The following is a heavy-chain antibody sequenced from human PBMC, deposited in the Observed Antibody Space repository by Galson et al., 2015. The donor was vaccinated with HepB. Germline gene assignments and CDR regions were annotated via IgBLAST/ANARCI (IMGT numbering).Heavy chain of an antibody. D-gene: IGHD2-8*01. Sequence: SLRLSCAASGFTFSSYTINWVRQAPGKGLEWVSSISGSGGRTHYADSVKGRFTISRDNSKNTLYLQMNSLRAEDTAVYYCAKGWSAVFYYMDVWDQGTTVIVSS. CDR1: GFTFSSYT. CDR3: AKGWSAVFYYMDV. V-gene: IGHV3-23*01. J-gene: IGHJ6*03. CDR2: ISGSGGRT.